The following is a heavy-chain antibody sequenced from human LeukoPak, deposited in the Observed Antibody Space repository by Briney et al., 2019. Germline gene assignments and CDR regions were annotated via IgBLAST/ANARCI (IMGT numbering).Heavy chain of an antibody. CDR3: ARYFGSSYFDY. CDR1: GFTVSSNY. CDR2: IYSGGGT. D-gene: IGHD3-10*01. Sequence: GGSLRLSCAASGFTVSSNYMSWVRQAPGKGLEWVSVIYSGGGTYYADSVKGRFTISRDNSKNTLYLQMNSLRAEDTAVYYCARYFGSSYFDYWGQGTLVTVSS. V-gene: IGHV3-66*01. J-gene: IGHJ4*02.